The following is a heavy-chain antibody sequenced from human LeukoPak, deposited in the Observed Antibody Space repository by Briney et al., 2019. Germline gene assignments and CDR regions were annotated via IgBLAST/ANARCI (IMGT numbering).Heavy chain of an antibody. CDR1: GYTFTSYA. V-gene: IGHV7-4-1*02. Sequence: GASVKVSCKASGYTFTSYAMNWVRQAPGQGLEWMGWINTNTGNPTYAQGFTGRFVFSLDTSVSTAYLQISSLKAEDTAVYYCARDYLVGIAVAGKDYWGQGTLVTVSS. CDR2: INTNTGNP. CDR3: ARDYLVGIAVAGKDY. J-gene: IGHJ4*02. D-gene: IGHD6-19*01.